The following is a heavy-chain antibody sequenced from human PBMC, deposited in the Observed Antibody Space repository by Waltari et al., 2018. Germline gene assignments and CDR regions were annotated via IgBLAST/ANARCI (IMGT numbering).Heavy chain of an antibody. D-gene: IGHD3-16*01. CDR1: GFSFSTYA. Sequence: EVQLVESGGGLVQPGGSLRLTCAASGFSFSTYAMNWVRQAPGKGLEWVSYISSSGATIYYADSVKGRFTITRDNDKNSLSLQMTSLRVEDTALYYCARYLNWGLPRFDNWGQGTQVTVSS. CDR3: ARYLNWGLPRFDN. CDR2: ISSSGATI. J-gene: IGHJ4*02. V-gene: IGHV3-48*04.